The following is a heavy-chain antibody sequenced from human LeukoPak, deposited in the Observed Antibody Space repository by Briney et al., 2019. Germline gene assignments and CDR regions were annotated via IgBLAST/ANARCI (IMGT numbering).Heavy chain of an antibody. CDR3: ATVVVSRGTMIVVADYYFDY. CDR1: GYTLTELS. CDR2: FDPEDGET. D-gene: IGHD3-22*01. Sequence: ASVKVSCKVSGYTLTELSMHWVRQAPGKGLEWTGGFDPEDGETIYAQKFQGRVTMTEDTSTDTAYMELSSLRSEDTAVYYCATVVVSRGTMIVVADYYFDYWGQGTLVTVSS. J-gene: IGHJ4*02. V-gene: IGHV1-24*01.